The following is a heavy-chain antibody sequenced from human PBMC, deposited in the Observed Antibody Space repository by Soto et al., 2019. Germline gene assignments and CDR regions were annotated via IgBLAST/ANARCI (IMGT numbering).Heavy chain of an antibody. D-gene: IGHD2-21*02. V-gene: IGHV4-38-2*02. CDR3: AREQAYCGGDCYSNGMDV. Sequence: PSETLSLTCAVSGYSISSIYYWGWIRQPPGKGLEWIGSFYHSGSTYYNPSLKSRVTISVDTSKNQFSLKLSSVTAADTAVYYCAREQAYCGGDCYSNGMDVWGQGTTVTVSS. CDR2: FYHSGST. J-gene: IGHJ6*02. CDR1: GYSISSIYY.